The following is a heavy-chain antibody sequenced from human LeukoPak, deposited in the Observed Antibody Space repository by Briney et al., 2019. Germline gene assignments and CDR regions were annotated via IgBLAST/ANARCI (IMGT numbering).Heavy chain of an antibody. D-gene: IGHD6-13*01. CDR3: AREGIAAAGREYYYYYYGMDV. CDR1: GYTFTSYY. CDR2: INPSGGST. Sequence: ASVKVSCKASGYTFTSYYMHWVRQAPGQGVEWMGIINPSGGSTSYAQKFQGRVTMTRDTSTSTVYMELSSLRSEDTAVYYCAREGIAAAGREYYYYYYGMDVWGQGTTVTVSS. V-gene: IGHV1-46*01. J-gene: IGHJ6*02.